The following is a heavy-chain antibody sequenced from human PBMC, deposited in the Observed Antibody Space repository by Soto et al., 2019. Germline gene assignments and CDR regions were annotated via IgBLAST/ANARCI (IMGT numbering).Heavy chain of an antibody. Sequence: VKVSCQASGFTFTSSSVQGGRQGRGQPPGWIGWIVVGSGNTNYAQKFQERVTITRDMSTSTAYMELSSLRSEDTAVYYCATDWGKNDYVWGSYRYTFDYWGQGTLVTVSS. V-gene: IGHV1-58*01. D-gene: IGHD3-16*02. CDR3: ATDWGKNDYVWGSYRYTFDY. CDR1: GFTFTSSS. CDR2: IVVGSGNT. J-gene: IGHJ4*02.